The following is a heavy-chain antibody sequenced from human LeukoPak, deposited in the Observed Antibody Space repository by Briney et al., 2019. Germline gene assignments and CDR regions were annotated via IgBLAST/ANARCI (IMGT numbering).Heavy chain of an antibody. V-gene: IGHV1-3*01. D-gene: IGHD4-23*01. CDR2: INAGNGNT. Sequence: ASVKVSCKASGYTFTNYAMHWVRQAPGQRLEWMGWINAGNGNTKNSQKFQGRVTITRDTSASTAYMELSSLRSEDTAVYYCAMPWGGNSIISWGQGILVTVSS. CDR3: AMPWGGNSIIS. CDR1: GYTFTNYA. J-gene: IGHJ4*02.